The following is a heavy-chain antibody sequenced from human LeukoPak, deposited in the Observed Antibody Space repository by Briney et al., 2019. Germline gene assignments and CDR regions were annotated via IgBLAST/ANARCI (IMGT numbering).Heavy chain of an antibody. D-gene: IGHD6-13*01. CDR1: GFTFSSYA. J-gene: IGHJ4*02. CDR2: ISYDGSNK. Sequence: GGSLRVSCAASGFTFSSYAMHWVRQAPGKGLEWVAVISYDGSNKYYADSVKGRFTISRDNSKNTLYLQMNSLRAEDTAVYYCARDAQQLGYFDYWGQGTLASVSS. CDR3: ARDAQQLGYFDY. V-gene: IGHV3-30-3*01.